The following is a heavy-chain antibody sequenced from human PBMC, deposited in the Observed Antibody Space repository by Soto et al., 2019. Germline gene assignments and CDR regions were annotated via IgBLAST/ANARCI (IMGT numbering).Heavy chain of an antibody. CDR2: INPNSGGT. Sequence: ASVKVSCKASGYTFTGYYMHWVRQAPGQGLEWMGWINPNSGGTNYAQKFQGWVTMTRDTSISTAYMELSRLRSDDTAVYYCARLRTITGDLDAFDIWGQGTMVTVSS. J-gene: IGHJ3*02. D-gene: IGHD1-20*01. CDR3: ARLRTITGDLDAFDI. V-gene: IGHV1-2*04. CDR1: GYTFTGYY.